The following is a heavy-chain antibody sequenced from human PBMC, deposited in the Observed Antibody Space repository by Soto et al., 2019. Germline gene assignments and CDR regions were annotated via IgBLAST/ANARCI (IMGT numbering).Heavy chain of an antibody. CDR3: ARVKQLRGIDY. Sequence: LRLSCTASGFTFSSYSLNWVRQAPGKGLEWVSSISSSSSYIYYGDSVKGRFTISRDNAKNSLYLQMSSLRAEDTAVYYCARVKQLRGIDYWGQGTLVTVS. J-gene: IGHJ4*02. D-gene: IGHD6-13*01. CDR1: GFTFSSYS. CDR2: ISSSSSYI. V-gene: IGHV3-21*01.